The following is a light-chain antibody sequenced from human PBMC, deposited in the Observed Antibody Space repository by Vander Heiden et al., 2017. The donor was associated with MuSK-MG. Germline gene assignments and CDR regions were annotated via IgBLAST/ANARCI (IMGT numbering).Light chain of an antibody. CDR1: EDISNA. Sequence: AIQLTQSPSSLSASVGDTVTFTCRASEDISNALAWYQQKPGEAPKVVIYDASSLETGVPSRFSGSGSGTDFTLTISSLQPEDFATYYCQQVNFYPLTFGGGTKVQI. V-gene: IGKV1-13*02. CDR3: QQVNFYPLT. CDR2: DAS. J-gene: IGKJ4*01.